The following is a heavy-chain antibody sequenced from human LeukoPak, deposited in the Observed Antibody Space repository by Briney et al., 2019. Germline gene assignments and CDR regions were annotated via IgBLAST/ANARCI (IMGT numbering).Heavy chain of an antibody. Sequence: ASVKVSCKASGYTFTSYDINRVRQATGQGLEWMGWMNPNRGNTGYAQKFQGRVTMTRNTSISTAYMELSSLRSEDTAVYYCARVLRFLREGAVDPWGQGTLVTVSS. D-gene: IGHD3-3*01. CDR2: MNPNRGNT. V-gene: IGHV1-8*01. J-gene: IGHJ5*02. CDR1: GYTFTSYD. CDR3: ARVLRFLREGAVDP.